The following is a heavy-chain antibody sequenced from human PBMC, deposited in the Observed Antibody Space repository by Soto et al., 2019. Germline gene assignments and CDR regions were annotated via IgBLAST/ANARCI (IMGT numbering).Heavy chain of an antibody. CDR2: IYYSGST. J-gene: IGHJ3*02. CDR1: GGSISSYY. V-gene: IGHV4-59*08. D-gene: IGHD5-12*01. CDR3: AGMGGYDDAFDI. Sequence: SETLSLTCPVSGGSISSYYWSWIRQPPGKGLEWIGYIYYSGSTNYNPSLKSRVTISVDTSKNQFSLKLSSVTAADTAVYYCAGMGGYDDAFDIWGQGTMVPVS.